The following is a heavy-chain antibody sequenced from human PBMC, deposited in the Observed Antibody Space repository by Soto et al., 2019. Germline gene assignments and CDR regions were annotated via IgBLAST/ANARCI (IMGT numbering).Heavy chain of an antibody. CDR3: ARAARPFDY. CDR2: ISSSGGST. Sequence: XGSLILSCSAAGFTFSSYAMTWVRQAPGKGLEWVSAISSSGGSTYYADSVKGRFTISRDNSKNTLYLQMNSLRVEDTAIYYCARAARPFDYWGQGTLVTVSS. J-gene: IGHJ4*02. D-gene: IGHD6-6*01. CDR1: GFTFSSYA. V-gene: IGHV3-23*01.